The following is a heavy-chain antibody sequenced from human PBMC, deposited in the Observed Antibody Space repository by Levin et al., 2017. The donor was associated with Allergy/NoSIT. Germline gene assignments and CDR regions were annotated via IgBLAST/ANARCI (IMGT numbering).Heavy chain of an antibody. J-gene: IGHJ4*02. D-gene: IGHD6-19*01. V-gene: IGHV3-9*01. CDR1: GFTFDDYA. CDR3: AKDLSGVGWLAL. CDR2: ISWNSGSI. Sequence: GGSLRLSCAASGFTFDDYAMHWVRQAPGKGLEWVSGISWNSGSIGYADSVKGRFTISRDNAKNSLYLQMNSLRAEDTALYYCAKDLSGVGWLALWGQGTLVTVSS.